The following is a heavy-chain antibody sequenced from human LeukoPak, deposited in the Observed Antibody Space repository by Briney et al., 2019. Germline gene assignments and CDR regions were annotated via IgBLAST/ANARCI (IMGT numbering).Heavy chain of an antibody. CDR1: GVSIISYY. Sequence: SETLSLTCTVSGVSIISYYWGWVRQPPGKGLEWIGYIYYRGSTNYNPSLMSRVTISVDTSKNQSSLKLSSVTAADTAVYNCARHVTRYYFDSGGRGTRVTVSS. J-gene: IGHJ4*02. D-gene: IGHD2-2*01. CDR2: IYYRGST. CDR3: ARHVTRYYFDS. V-gene: IGHV4-59*08.